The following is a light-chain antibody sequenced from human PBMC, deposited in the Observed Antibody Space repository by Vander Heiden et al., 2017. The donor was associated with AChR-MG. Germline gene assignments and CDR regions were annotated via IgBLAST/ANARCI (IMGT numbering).Light chain of an antibody. Sequence: EIVLTQSPGTLSLSPGESATLSCRASQSVSSSSLAWYQQKPGQAPRLLIYGASSRATGIPDRFSGSGSGTDFTLTISRLEPEDFAVYYCQQYGSSPYTFGQGTKLEIK. CDR2: GAS. CDR3: QQYGSSPYT. V-gene: IGKV3-20*01. CDR1: QSVSSSS. J-gene: IGKJ2*01.